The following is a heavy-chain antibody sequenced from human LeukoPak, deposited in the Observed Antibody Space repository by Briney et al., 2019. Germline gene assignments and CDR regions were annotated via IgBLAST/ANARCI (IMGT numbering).Heavy chain of an antibody. Sequence: GGSLRLSCAASGFTFSSYSMNWVRQAPGKGLEWVSSISSSSSYIYYADSVKGRFTISRDNSKNTLYLQMHSLRAEDTAVYYCAKDRFVLMVYAPWGQGTLVTVSS. V-gene: IGHV3-21*04. D-gene: IGHD2-8*01. J-gene: IGHJ5*02. CDR1: GFTFSSYS. CDR3: AKDRFVLMVYAP. CDR2: ISSSSSYI.